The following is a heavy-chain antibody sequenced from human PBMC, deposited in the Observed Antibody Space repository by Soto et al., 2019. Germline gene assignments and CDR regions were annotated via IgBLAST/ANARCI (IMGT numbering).Heavy chain of an antibody. Sequence: GSLRLSCAASGFTFSSYSMNGVRQAPGKGLEWVSSISSSSSYIYYADSVKGRFTISRDNAKNSLYLQMNSLRAEDTAVYYCARDLWVGYCSGGSCSLTPDYYYYYGMDVWGQGTKVTVYS. CDR1: GFTFSSYS. CDR3: ARDLWVGYCSGGSCSLTPDYYYYYGMDV. J-gene: IGHJ6*02. CDR2: ISSSSSYI. V-gene: IGHV3-21*01. D-gene: IGHD2-15*01.